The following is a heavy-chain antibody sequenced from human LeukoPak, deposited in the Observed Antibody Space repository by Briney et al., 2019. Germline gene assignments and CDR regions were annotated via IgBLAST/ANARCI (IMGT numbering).Heavy chain of an antibody. CDR1: GGSISSGGYY. Sequence: SETLSLTCTVSGGSISSGGYYWSWIRQPPGKGLEWIGYIYHSGSTYYNSSLKSRVTISVDRSKNQFSLKLSSVTAADTAVYYCARGRSGYDFWSGYYPDYYYYYMDVWGKGTTVTVSS. CDR3: ARGRSGYDFWSGYYPDYYYYYMDV. V-gene: IGHV4-30-2*01. J-gene: IGHJ6*03. CDR2: IYHSGST. D-gene: IGHD3-3*01.